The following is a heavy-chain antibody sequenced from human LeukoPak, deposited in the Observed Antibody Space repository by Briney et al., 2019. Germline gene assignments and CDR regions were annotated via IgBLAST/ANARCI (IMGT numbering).Heavy chain of an antibody. CDR2: IVVGSGNT. V-gene: IGHV1-58*01. CDR1: GFTFTISA. D-gene: IGHD2-15*01. Sequence: EASVTVSYKASGFTFTISAVQWVRQARGQRLEWIGWIVVGSGNTNYAQKFQERVTITRDMSTSTAYMELSSLRSEDTAVYYCAAASLGYCSGGSCYLGAFDIWGQGTMVTVSS. CDR3: AAASLGYCSGGSCYLGAFDI. J-gene: IGHJ3*02.